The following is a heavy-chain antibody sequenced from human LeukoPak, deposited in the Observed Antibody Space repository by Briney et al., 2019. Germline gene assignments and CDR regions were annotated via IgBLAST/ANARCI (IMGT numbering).Heavy chain of an antibody. J-gene: IGHJ4*02. CDR3: ARSAYGSVTYYLFHEY. D-gene: IGHD3-10*01. V-gene: IGHV3-23*01. CDR2: ISGSGGST. CDR1: GFTISSYA. Sequence: GGSLRLSCAASGFTISSYAMSWVRQAPGKGLEWVSGISGSGGSTDYADSVKGRFTISRDISKNALFLHMNSLRAEDTAVYYYARSAYGSVTYYLFHEYWGQGTLVTVSS.